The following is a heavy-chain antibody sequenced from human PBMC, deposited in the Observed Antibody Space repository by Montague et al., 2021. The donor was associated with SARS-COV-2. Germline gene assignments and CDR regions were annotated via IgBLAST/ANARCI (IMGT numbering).Heavy chain of an antibody. Sequence: SETLSLTCTVSGGSISSYSRIWTRYPAGKGPELIGRIYTSGSTNYNPSLKSRVTMSVDTPKSQFSLKLSSVTAADTAVYYCARDLIVYDYVWGSYRPYGMDVWGQGTTVTVS. J-gene: IGHJ6*02. CDR2: IYTSGST. D-gene: IGHD3-16*02. V-gene: IGHV4-4*07. CDR1: GGSISSYS. CDR3: ARDLIVYDYVWGSYRPYGMDV.